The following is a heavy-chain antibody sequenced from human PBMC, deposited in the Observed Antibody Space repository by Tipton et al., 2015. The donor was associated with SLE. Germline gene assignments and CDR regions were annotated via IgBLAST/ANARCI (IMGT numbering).Heavy chain of an antibody. J-gene: IGHJ6*04. CDR3: ARQVVPSSSYMDA. CDR2: IYPGDSDT. Sequence: QLVQSGPEVKKPGESLKISCKGSGYSFTSYCIGWVRQMPGKGLEWMGIIYPGDSDTRYSPTFQGQVTISADKSIITTYLQWSSLKTSDTAKYYCARQVVPSSSYMDAWGKGTKVTVSS. V-gene: IGHV5-51*01. D-gene: IGHD2-2*01. CDR1: GYSFTSYC.